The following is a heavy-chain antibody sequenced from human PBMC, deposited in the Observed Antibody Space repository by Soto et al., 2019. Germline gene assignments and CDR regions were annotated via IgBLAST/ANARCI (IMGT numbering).Heavy chain of an antibody. J-gene: IGHJ4*02. Sequence: SETLSLTCTVPGGSISSSRYRWVWLRQPPGRGLEWIGNIYSGGTTYYTPSLKSRVIISVDTSKNQFSLKLSSVTAADTAVYYCARRLIGSSNFGNWGQGTLVTVSS. CDR2: IYSGGTT. V-gene: IGHV4-39*01. CDR1: GGSISSSRYR. D-gene: IGHD3-16*01. CDR3: ARRLIGSSNFGN.